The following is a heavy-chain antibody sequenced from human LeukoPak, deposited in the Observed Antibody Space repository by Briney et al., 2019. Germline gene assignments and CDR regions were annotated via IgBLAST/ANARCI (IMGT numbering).Heavy chain of an antibody. J-gene: IGHJ4*02. Sequence: GGSLRLSCAVSGITLSNYGMSWVRQAPGKGLEWVSAISGSGGSTYYADSVKGRFTISRDNSKNTLYLQMNSLRAEDTAVYYCAKVGARMVRGVPYFDYWGQGTLVTVSS. D-gene: IGHD3-10*01. CDR2: ISGSGGST. V-gene: IGHV3-23*01. CDR1: GITLSNYG. CDR3: AKVGARMVRGVPYFDY.